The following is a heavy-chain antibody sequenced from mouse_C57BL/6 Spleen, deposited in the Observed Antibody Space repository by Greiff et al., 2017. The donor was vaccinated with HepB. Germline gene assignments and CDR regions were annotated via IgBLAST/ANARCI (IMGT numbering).Heavy chain of an antibody. Sequence: EVQGVESGGDLVKPGGSLKLSCAASGFTFSSYGMSWVRQTPDKRLEWVATISSGGSYTYYPDSVKGRVTISRDNAKNTLYLQMSSLKSEETAMYYDARHISYGSSYWYFDVWGTGTTVTVSS. J-gene: IGHJ1*03. D-gene: IGHD1-1*01. CDR1: GFTFSSYG. CDR3: ARHISYGSSYWYFDV. V-gene: IGHV5-6*01. CDR2: ISSGGSYT.